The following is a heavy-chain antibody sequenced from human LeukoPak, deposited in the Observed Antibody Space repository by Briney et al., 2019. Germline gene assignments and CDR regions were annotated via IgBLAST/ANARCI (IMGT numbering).Heavy chain of an antibody. Sequence: ASVKVSCKASEGTFSSYAISWVRQAPGQGLEWMGWISAYNGNTNYAQKLQGRVTMTTDTSTSTAYMELRSLRSDDTAVYYCARDLRIVVVPATIGTGHWFDPWGQGTLVTVSS. CDR3: ARDLRIVVVPATIGTGHWFDP. J-gene: IGHJ5*02. CDR2: ISAYNGNT. V-gene: IGHV1-18*01. D-gene: IGHD2-2*01. CDR1: EGTFSSYA.